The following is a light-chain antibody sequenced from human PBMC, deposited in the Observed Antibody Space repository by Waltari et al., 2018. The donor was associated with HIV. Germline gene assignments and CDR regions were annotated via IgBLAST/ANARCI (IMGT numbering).Light chain of an antibody. V-gene: IGLV1-40*01. Sequence: QSVLTHPPSVSGAPGQTVTISCTDSSSHIGSRFDFHWYPQIPGTAPKLLMDGKNRPSGVPDRVAGSKSGTADSLAITGLQAEDEAEYYCQTYDSSLSGSVVFGGGTKLTVL. J-gene: IGLJ2*01. CDR2: GK. CDR1: SSHIGSRFD. CDR3: QTYDSSLSGSVV.